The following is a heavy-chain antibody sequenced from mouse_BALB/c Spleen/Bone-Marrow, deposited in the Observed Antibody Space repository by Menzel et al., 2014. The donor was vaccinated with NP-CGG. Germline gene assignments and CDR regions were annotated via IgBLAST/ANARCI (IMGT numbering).Heavy chain of an antibody. V-gene: IGHV1S56*01. CDR2: INPGDGSA. D-gene: IGHD2-3*01. CDR3: ARSGDGYYWYSDV. CDR1: GYTFTSYD. J-gene: IGHJ1*01. Sequence: VQRVESGPELVKPGTLVKMSCKASGYTFTSYDINWVKQRPGQGLELIGWINPGDGSAKYNEKFKGKATLTADKSSSTAYMQLSSLTSENTAVYFCARSGDGYYWYSDVWGAGTMVTVSS.